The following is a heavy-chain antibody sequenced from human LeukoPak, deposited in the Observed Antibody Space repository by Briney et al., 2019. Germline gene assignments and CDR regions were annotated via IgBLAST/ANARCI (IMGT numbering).Heavy chain of an antibody. Sequence: GGSLRLSCAASGFTFSSYGMHWVRQAPGKGLEWVAFIRCDGSNKYYADSVKGRFTISRDNSKNTLYLQMNSLRAEDTAVYYCAKDRGFTILYYFDYWGQGTLVTVSS. J-gene: IGHJ4*02. CDR1: GFTFSSYG. CDR3: AKDRGFTILYYFDY. D-gene: IGHD3-10*01. V-gene: IGHV3-30*02. CDR2: IRCDGSNK.